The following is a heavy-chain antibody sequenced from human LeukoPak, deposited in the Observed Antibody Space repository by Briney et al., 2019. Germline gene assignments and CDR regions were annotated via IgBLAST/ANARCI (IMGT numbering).Heavy chain of an antibody. V-gene: IGHV4-34*01. J-gene: IGHJ4*02. D-gene: IGHD5-12*01. CDR2: INHSGRT. CDR3: ARGKWLRSSFDY. CDR1: GGSFSGYY. Sequence: SETLSLTRAVYGGSFSGYYGSWIRQPPGKGLEWIGEINHSGRTNYNPSLKSRVTISVDTSKNQFSLKLSSVTAADTAVYYCARGKWLRSSFDYWGQGTLVTVSS.